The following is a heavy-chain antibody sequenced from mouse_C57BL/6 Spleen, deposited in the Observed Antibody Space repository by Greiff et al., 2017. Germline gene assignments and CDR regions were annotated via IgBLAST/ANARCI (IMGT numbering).Heavy chain of an antibody. CDR3: ASEAY. CDR2: ISYDGSN. V-gene: IGHV3-6*01. J-gene: IGHJ3*01. Sequence: EVQLVESGPGLVKPSQSLSLTCSVTGYSITSGYYWNWIRQFPGNKLEWMGYISYDGSNNYNPSLKNRISITRDQSKNQFFLNLNSVTTEDTATYYCASEAYWGQGTLVTVSA. CDR1: GYSITSGYY.